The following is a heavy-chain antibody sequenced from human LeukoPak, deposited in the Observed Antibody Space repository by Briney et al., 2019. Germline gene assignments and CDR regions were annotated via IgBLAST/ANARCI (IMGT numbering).Heavy chain of an antibody. D-gene: IGHD6-19*01. V-gene: IGHV4-39*07. CDR2: IYYSGST. Sequence: KSSETLSLTCTVSGGSISSSSYYWGWIRQPPGKGLEWIGSIYYSGSTYYNPSLKSRVTISVDTSKNQFSLKLSSVTAADTAVYYCARTMAAVDPFDYWGQGTLVTVSS. CDR1: GGSISSSSYY. CDR3: ARTMAAVDPFDY. J-gene: IGHJ4*02.